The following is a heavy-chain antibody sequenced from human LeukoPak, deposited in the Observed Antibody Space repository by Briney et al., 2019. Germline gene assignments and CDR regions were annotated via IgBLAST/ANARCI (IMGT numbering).Heavy chain of an antibody. Sequence: SETLSLTCTVSGGSISSSSYYWGWIRQPPGTGLEWIGSIYYTGSTYYNPSLKSRVTISIDTSRNQFSLKLSSVTAADTAVYYCARHYYGSGSYRNNWFDPWGQGTLVTVSS. CDR1: GGSISSSSYY. J-gene: IGHJ5*02. CDR2: IYYTGST. CDR3: ARHYYGSGSYRNNWFDP. V-gene: IGHV4-39*01. D-gene: IGHD3-10*01.